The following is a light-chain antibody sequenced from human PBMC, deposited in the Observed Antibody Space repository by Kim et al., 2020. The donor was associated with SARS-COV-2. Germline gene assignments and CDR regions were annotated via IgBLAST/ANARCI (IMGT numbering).Light chain of an antibody. CDR1: SSTIGRNY. V-gene: IGLV1-47*01. J-gene: IGLJ3*02. Sequence: QPVLPQPPSASGTPGQRVIISCSGSSSTIGRNYVYWYQQFPGTAPKLLIYKNKERHSGVPARFSGSKSGTSASLAISGLRSEDEAHYYCAAWDDSLNNWIFGGGTQLTVL. CDR2: KNK. CDR3: AAWDDSLNNWI.